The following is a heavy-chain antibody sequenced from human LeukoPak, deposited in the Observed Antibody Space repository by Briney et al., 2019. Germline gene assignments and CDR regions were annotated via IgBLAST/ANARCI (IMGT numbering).Heavy chain of an antibody. V-gene: IGHV5-51*01. Sequence: GESLKISCKGSGYSFTNYWIGWVRQMPGKGLEWMGIIYPGDSDTRYSPSFQGQVTISVDKSISTAYLQWSSLRASDTAMYYCARRQGCSSSSCPPDYWGQGTLVNVSP. D-gene: IGHD2-2*01. CDR2: IYPGDSDT. CDR3: ARRQGCSSSSCPPDY. CDR1: GYSFTNYW. J-gene: IGHJ4*02.